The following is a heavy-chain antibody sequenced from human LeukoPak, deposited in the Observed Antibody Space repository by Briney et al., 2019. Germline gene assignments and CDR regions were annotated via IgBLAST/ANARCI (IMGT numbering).Heavy chain of an antibody. Sequence: PGGSLRLSCAASGFIFSTYNMNWVRQAPGKGLEWVSSISSSSNYIHYADSVKGRFTISRDNAKNSLYLQMNSLRAEDTDVYYCTRGVGASAPDAFDIWGQGTMVTVSS. D-gene: IGHD1-26*01. J-gene: IGHJ3*02. CDR3: TRGVGASAPDAFDI. CDR1: GFIFSTYN. V-gene: IGHV3-21*01. CDR2: ISSSSNYI.